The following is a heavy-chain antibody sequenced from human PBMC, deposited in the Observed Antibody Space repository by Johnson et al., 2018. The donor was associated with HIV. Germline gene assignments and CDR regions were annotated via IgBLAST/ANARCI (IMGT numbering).Heavy chain of an antibody. CDR1: GFTVSSNY. Sequence: VQLVESGGGLIQPEGSLRLSCAASGFTVSSNYMSWVRQAPGKGLEWVSVIYSGGSTYYADSVKGRFTISRDNSKNTLYLQMNSLRAEDTAVYYCAKQQLVPDDAFDIWGQGTMVNVSS. V-gene: IGHV3-53*01. J-gene: IGHJ3*02. CDR3: AKQQLVPDDAFDI. CDR2: IYSGGST. D-gene: IGHD6-6*01.